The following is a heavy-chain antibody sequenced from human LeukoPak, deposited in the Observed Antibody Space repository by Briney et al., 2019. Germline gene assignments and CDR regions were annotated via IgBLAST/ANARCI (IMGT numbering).Heavy chain of an antibody. J-gene: IGHJ6*02. CDR3: AKDGGFDWLSHYGMDV. CDR2: ISWNSGSI. V-gene: IGHV3-9*01. Sequence: GGSLRHSCAASGFTFDDYAMHWVRQAPGKGLEWVSGISWNSGSIGYADSVKGRFTISRDNAKNSLYLQINSLRAEDTALYYCAKDGGFDWLSHYGMDVWGQGTTVTVSS. CDR1: GFTFDDYA. D-gene: IGHD3-9*01.